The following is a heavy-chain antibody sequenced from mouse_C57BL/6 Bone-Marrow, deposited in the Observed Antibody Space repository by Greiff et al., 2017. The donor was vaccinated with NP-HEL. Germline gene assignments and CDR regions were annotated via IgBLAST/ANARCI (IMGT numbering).Heavy chain of an antibody. CDR2: ISNGGGST. Sequence: DVMLVESGGGLVQPGGSLKLSCAASGFTFSDYYMYWVRQTPEKRLEWVAYISNGGGSTYYPDTVKGRFTSSRDNAKNTLYLQMSRLKSDDTAMYYCARRFAYWGQGTLVTVSA. V-gene: IGHV5-12*01. CDR3: ARRFAY. J-gene: IGHJ3*01. CDR1: GFTFSDYY.